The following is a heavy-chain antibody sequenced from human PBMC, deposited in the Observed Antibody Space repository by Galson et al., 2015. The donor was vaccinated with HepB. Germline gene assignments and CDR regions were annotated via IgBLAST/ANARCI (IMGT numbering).Heavy chain of an antibody. Sequence: CAISGDSVSSNSAAWNWIRQSPSRGLEWLGRTYYRSKWYNDYAVSVKSRITINPDTSKNQFSLQLNSVTPEDTAVYYCASSLGIAAAGYTYYYYGMDVWGQGTTVTVSS. D-gene: IGHD6-13*01. V-gene: IGHV6-1*01. CDR3: ASSLGIAAAGYTYYYYGMDV. J-gene: IGHJ6*02. CDR1: GDSVSSNSAA. CDR2: TYYRSKWYN.